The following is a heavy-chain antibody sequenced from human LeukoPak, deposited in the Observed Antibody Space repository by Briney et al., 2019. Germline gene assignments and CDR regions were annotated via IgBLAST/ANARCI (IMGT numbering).Heavy chain of an antibody. D-gene: IGHD5-24*01. CDR3: ARAGRGGDGYKAFDY. V-gene: IGHV3-48*01. CDR2: ISSSSSTI. Sequence: PGGSLRLSCAASGFTFSSYSMNWVRQAPGKGLEWVSYISSSSSTIYYADSVKGRLTISRDNAKNSLYLQTNSLRAEDTAVYYCARAGRGGDGYKAFDYWGQGTLVTVSS. CDR1: GFTFSSYS. J-gene: IGHJ4*02.